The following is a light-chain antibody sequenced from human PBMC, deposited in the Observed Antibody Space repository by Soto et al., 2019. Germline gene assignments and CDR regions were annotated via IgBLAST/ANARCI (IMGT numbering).Light chain of an antibody. J-gene: IGKJ2*01. V-gene: IGKV3-15*01. CDR1: QSVSSN. Sequence: EIVMTQSPATLSVSPGERATLSCRASQSVSSNLAWYQQTPVQAPRLLIYGASTRATGIPDRFSGSGSGTEFTLTISSLQSEDFAVYYCQQYNNWPLYTFGQGTKLEIK. CDR2: GAS. CDR3: QQYNNWPLYT.